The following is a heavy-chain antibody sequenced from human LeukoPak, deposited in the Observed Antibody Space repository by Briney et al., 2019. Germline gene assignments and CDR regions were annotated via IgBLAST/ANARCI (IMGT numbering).Heavy chain of an antibody. Sequence: SETLSLTCTVSGASISSGSYYWTWIRQPAGKALEWIGRIYTSGDTNYNPSLKSRVTISLDTSKNQFSLKLSSVTAADTAVYRCARAGSYYDSRAIDYWGQGTLVTVSS. V-gene: IGHV4-61*02. J-gene: IGHJ4*02. CDR1: GASISSGSYY. CDR3: ARAGSYYDSRAIDY. CDR2: IYTSGDT. D-gene: IGHD3-22*01.